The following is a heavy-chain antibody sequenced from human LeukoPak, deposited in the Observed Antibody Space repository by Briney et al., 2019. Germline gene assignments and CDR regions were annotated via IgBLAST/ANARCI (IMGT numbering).Heavy chain of an antibody. CDR2: ISSSSSYI. CDR1: GFTFSSYS. J-gene: IGHJ4*02. D-gene: IGHD5-18*01. Sequence: GGSLRLSCAASGFTFSSYSMNWVRQAPGKGLEWVSSISSSSSYIYYADSVKGRFTISRDNAKNSLYLQMNSLRAEDTAVYYCAREVEGIQPWSNYFDYWGQGTLVTVSS. V-gene: IGHV3-21*01. CDR3: AREVEGIQPWSNYFDY.